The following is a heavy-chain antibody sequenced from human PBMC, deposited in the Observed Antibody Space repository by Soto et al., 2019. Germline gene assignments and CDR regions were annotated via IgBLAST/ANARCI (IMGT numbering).Heavy chain of an antibody. V-gene: IGHV5-51*01. D-gene: IGHD2-21*02. CDR3: AGRRWTAYCGGDCYLEDAFDI. Sequence: EVQLVQSGAEVKKPGESLKISCKGSGYSFTSYWIGWVRQMPGKGLEWMGIIYPGDSDTRYSPSFQGQVTISADKSISTAYLQWSSLKASDTAMYYCAGRRWTAYCGGDCYLEDAFDIWGQGTMVTVSS. J-gene: IGHJ3*02. CDR1: GYSFTSYW. CDR2: IYPGDSDT.